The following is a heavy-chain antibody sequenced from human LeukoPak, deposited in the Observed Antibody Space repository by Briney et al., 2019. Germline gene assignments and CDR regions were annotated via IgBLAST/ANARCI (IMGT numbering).Heavy chain of an antibody. D-gene: IGHD2-2*01. V-gene: IGHV3-23*01. Sequence: GGSLRLSCAASGFTFSNYVMSWVRQAPGKGLEWVSSITGSGGSTFYADSVKGRFTISRDNSKNTLYLQMNSLRDEDTAVYYCARGRGCSSTSCYPDYWGQGTLVTVSS. CDR3: ARGRGCSSTSCYPDY. CDR1: GFTFSNYV. J-gene: IGHJ4*02. CDR2: ITGSGGST.